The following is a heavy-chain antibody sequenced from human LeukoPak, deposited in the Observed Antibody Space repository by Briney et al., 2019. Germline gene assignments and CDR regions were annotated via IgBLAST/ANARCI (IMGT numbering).Heavy chain of an antibody. D-gene: IGHD6-13*01. V-gene: IGHV4-39*07. CDR1: GVSISSGSYY. J-gene: IGHJ4*02. CDR3: ARMGRAAAGGPKFDY. Sequence: SETLSLTCTVSGVSISSGSYYWGWIRQPPGKGLEWIGSIYYSGSTNYNPSLKSRVTISVDTSKNQFSLKLSSVTAADTAVYYCARMGRAAAGGPKFDYWGQGTLVTVSS. CDR2: IYYSGST.